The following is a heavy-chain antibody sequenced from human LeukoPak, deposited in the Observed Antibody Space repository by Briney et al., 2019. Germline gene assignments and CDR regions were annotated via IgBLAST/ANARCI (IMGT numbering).Heavy chain of an antibody. V-gene: IGHV3-21*05. CDR3: ARDSYWLGGSIGAFDI. Sequence: PGGSLRLSCATSGFSFTNYGMNWVRQAPGKGLEWVSYISSSYIYYADSVKGRFTISRDNAKNSLSLQMNSLRAEDTAIYYCARDSYWLGGSIGAFDIWGQGTMVTVSS. CDR2: ISSSYI. CDR1: GFSFTNYG. J-gene: IGHJ3*02. D-gene: IGHD3-10*01.